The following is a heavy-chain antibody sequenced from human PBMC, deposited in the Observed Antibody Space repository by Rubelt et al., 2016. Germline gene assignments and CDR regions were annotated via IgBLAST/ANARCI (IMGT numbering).Heavy chain of an antibody. Sequence: QVQLVQSGAEVKKPGASVKVSCKASGYAFTGDYIHWVRQAPGQGLEWMGRINPYSGVTDYAQKFQGRVTMTRETSISTAYMQLGSRRSDDTAVYYCARDGKFDPWGQGTLVTVSS. CDR2: INPYSGVT. V-gene: IGHV1-2*06. CDR3: ARDGKFDP. CDR1: GYAFTGDY. J-gene: IGHJ5*02.